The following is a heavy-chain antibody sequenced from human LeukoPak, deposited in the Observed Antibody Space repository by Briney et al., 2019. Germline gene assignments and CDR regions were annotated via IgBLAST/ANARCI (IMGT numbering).Heavy chain of an antibody. D-gene: IGHD4-23*01. CDR2: INPSGGST. Sequence: ASAKLSCTASGYTFTSYYMHSVRQAPGQGREWMGIINPSGGSTSYAQNFQGRVTMTRVMSTSTVYMELSSLRSEDTAVYYCARDFTVGGDYYMDVWGKGTTVTVSS. J-gene: IGHJ6*03. CDR1: GYTFTSYY. CDR3: ARDFTVGGDYYMDV. V-gene: IGHV1-46*01.